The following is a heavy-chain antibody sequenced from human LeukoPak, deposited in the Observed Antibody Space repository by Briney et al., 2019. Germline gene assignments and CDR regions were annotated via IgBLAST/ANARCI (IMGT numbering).Heavy chain of an antibody. V-gene: IGHV3-23*01. CDR3: VRGCSDTCYRFDY. D-gene: IGHD2-15*01. CDR2: LIENGATT. CDR1: GFTFRSHA. Sequence: GSLRLSCAASGFTFRSHAMSWVRQAPGKGLEWVSGLIENGATTYYADSVKGRFSISRDISTNTLYLQMNSLRAEDTAIYYCVRGCSDTCYRFDYWGQGTLVTVSS. J-gene: IGHJ4*02.